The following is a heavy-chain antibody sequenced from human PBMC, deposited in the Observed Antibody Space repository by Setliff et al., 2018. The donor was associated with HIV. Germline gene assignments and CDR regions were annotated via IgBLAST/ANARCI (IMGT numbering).Heavy chain of an antibody. D-gene: IGHD4-17*01. Sequence: SETLSLTCTVSDSGTYYWSWIRQPAGKGLEWIGRVSSRGDTNYNPSLKSRVTMSVDTSKNQFSLKLTSVTASDTAVDYCARAAAGNTGPFDLWGQGSPVTVSS. CDR2: VSSRGDT. J-gene: IGHJ4*02. V-gene: IGHV4-4*07. CDR1: DSGTYY. CDR3: ARAAAGNTGPFDL.